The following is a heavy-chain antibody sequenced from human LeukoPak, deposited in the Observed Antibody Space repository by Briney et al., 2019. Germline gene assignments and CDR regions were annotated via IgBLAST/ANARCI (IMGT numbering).Heavy chain of an antibody. V-gene: IGHV3-30*02. CDR3: VRGGKDVIVVVAGKAVNWFDP. Sequence: GGSLRLSCAASGFTFSNCDIHWVRQAPGKGLEWVAFIRYDGSNKYYTDSVKGRFTVSRDNAKDSLYLQMNSLRVEDTAVYYCVRGGKDVIVVVAGKAVNWFDPWGQGTLVTVSS. CDR1: GFTFSNCD. CDR2: IRYDGSNK. D-gene: IGHD2-15*01. J-gene: IGHJ5*02.